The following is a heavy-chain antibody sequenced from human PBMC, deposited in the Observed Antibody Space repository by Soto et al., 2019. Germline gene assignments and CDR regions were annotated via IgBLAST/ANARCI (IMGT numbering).Heavy chain of an antibody. CDR2: IFSNDEK. D-gene: IGHD6-19*01. J-gene: IGHJ4*02. CDR1: GFSLSNARMG. Sequence: QVTLKESGPVLVKPTETLTLTCTVSGFSLSNARMGVSWIRQPPGKALEWLAHIFSNDEKSYSTSLKSRLTISKDSAKSQVVLTMTNMDPVYTATYYCARISLLPQCLADYWGQGTLVTVSS. CDR3: ARISLLPQCLADY. V-gene: IGHV2-26*01.